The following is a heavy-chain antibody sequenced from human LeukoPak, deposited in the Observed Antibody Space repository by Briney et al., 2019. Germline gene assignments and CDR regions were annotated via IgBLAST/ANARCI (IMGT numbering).Heavy chain of an antibody. Sequence: VKVSCKTSGNTFSNYAINWVRQAPGQGLEWMGAIIPIFGTPKNAQKFEGRVTITTDVSTSTAYMELSSLRPEGTAVYYCAKFDRVTAIPKWDQGTLITVSS. J-gene: IGHJ4*02. CDR1: GNTFSNYA. CDR3: AKFDRVTAIPK. V-gene: IGHV1-69*05. D-gene: IGHD2-21*02. CDR2: IIPIFGTP.